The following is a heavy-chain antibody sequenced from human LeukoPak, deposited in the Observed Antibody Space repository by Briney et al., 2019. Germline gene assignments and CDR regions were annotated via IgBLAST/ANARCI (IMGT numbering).Heavy chain of an antibody. D-gene: IGHD3-22*01. CDR1: GYTFTSYF. Sequence: ASVKVSCKASGYTFTSYFMHWVRQAPGPGLEWMGIISPSGGSATYAQKFQARVTLTKDTSTSTVYMELSSLRSEDTAVYYCARGSSGYYAPFDYWGQGTLATVSS. CDR3: ARGSSGYYAPFDY. CDR2: ISPSGGSA. V-gene: IGHV1-46*01. J-gene: IGHJ4*02.